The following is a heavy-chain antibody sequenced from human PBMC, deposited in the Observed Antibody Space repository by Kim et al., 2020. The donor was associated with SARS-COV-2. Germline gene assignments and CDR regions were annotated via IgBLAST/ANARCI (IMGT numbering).Heavy chain of an antibody. V-gene: IGHV4-34*01. J-gene: IGHJ3*02. D-gene: IGHD3-16*02. CDR2: INHSGST. CDR3: ARATYYDYVWGSYRRDAFDI. CDR1: GGSFSGYY. Sequence: SETLSLTCAVYGGSFSGYYWSWIRQPPGKGLEWIGEINHSGSTNYNPSLKSRVTISVDTSKNQFSLKLSSVTAADTAVYYCARATYYDYVWGSYRRDAFDIWGQGTMVTVSS.